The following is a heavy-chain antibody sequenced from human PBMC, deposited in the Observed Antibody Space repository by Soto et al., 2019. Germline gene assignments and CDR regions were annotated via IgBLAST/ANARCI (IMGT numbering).Heavy chain of an antibody. CDR2: IRSKANSYAT. J-gene: IGHJ4*02. CDR3: TRETGDLVDY. CDR1: GFTLSGSA. V-gene: IGHV3-73*01. Sequence: GGSLRLSCAASGFTLSGSAMHWVRQASGKGLEWVGRIRSKANSYATAYAASVKGRFTISRDDSKNTAYLQMNSLKTEDTAVYYCTRETGDLVDYWGQGTLVTVSS. D-gene: IGHD7-27*01.